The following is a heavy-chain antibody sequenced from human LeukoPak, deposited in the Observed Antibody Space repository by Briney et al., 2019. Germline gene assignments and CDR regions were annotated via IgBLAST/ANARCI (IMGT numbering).Heavy chain of an antibody. CDR2: IWHDGSNK. CDR3: ARDKAGDHDY. D-gene: IGHD7-27*01. J-gene: IGHJ4*02. Sequence: GGSLRLSCVASGFTFSTNVMHWVRQAPGKGLEWVALIWHDGSNKYYADSVKDRFTISRDNSKNTLYLQMNSLRDEDTAVYYCARDKAGDHDYWGQGTLVTVSS. V-gene: IGHV3-33*01. CDR1: GFTFSTNV.